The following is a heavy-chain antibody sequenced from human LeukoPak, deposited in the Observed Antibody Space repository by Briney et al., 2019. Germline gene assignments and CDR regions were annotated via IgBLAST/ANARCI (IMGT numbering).Heavy chain of an antibody. V-gene: IGHV1-2*02. CDR2: INPNSGGT. CDR3: ARDLSGGALGAFDI. J-gene: IGHJ3*02. D-gene: IGHD2-15*01. Sequence: GASVKVSCKASGYIFTAYYIHWLRQAPGQGLEWMGWINPNSGGTSFALNFQGRVTLTRDTSISTVYVELSRLRSDDTAVYYCARDLSGGALGAFDIWGQGTMVTVSS. CDR1: GYIFTAYY.